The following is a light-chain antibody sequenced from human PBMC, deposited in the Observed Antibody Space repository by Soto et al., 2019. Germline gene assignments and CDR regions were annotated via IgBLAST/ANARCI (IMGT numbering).Light chain of an antibody. CDR2: SNN. V-gene: IGLV1-44*01. CDR3: AAWDDSLNGHVV. J-gene: IGLJ2*01. CDR1: SSNIGSNT. Sequence: QSVLTHPPSASGNPGQRVTISCSGRSSNIGSNTVNWYQQLPGTAPKLLIYSNNQRPSGVPDRFSGSKSGTSASLAISGLQSEDEADYYCAAWDDSLNGHVVFGGGTKLTVL.